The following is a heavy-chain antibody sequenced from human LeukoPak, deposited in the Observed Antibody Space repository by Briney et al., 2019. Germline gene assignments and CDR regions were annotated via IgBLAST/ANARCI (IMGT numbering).Heavy chain of an antibody. D-gene: IGHD6-13*01. Sequence: SETVSLTCTVSGGSISSGGYYWSWIRQPPVKGLEGIGYIYHSGSTYYNPSVESRVTISVDRSKNQFPLKLSSVAAADTAVYYCAATAAAGTRLAWFDPWGQGTLVTVSS. J-gene: IGHJ5*02. CDR3: AATAAAGTRLAWFDP. V-gene: IGHV4-30-2*01. CDR1: GGSISSGGYY. CDR2: IYHSGST.